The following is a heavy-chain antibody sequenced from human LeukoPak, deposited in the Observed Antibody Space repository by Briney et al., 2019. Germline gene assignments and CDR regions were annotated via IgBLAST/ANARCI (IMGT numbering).Heavy chain of an antibody. CDR3: ARAVTMIGNAFDI. CDR1: GFTFSSYA. Sequence: GGSLRLSCAASGFTFSSYAMSWVRQAPGKGLEWVSSISSSSSYIYYADSVKGRFTISRDNAKNSLYLQMNSLRAEDTAVYYCARAVTMIGNAFDIWGQGTMVTVSS. CDR2: ISSSSSYI. V-gene: IGHV3-21*01. D-gene: IGHD3-22*01. J-gene: IGHJ3*02.